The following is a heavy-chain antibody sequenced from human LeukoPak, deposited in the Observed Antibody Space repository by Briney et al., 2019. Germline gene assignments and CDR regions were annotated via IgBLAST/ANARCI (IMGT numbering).Heavy chain of an antibody. CDR2: IYHSRST. J-gene: IGHJ4*02. V-gene: IGHV4-59*13. CDR1: GVSITTYY. D-gene: IGHD3-10*01. Sequence: SETLSLTCTDSGVSITTYYWSWIRQPPGKGLEWIGYIYHSRSTNYNPSLKSRVTISVDTSKNEFSLKLTSVTAADTAVYYCAREVSYYGSGGYFEGTFDYWGQGSLVTVSS. CDR3: AREVSYYGSGGYFEGTFDY.